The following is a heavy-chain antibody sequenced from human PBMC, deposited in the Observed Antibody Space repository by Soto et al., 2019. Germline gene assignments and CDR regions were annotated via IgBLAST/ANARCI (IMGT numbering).Heavy chain of an antibody. CDR2: ICYDGSNK. Sequence: PWETLTLSCAASGFTFSSYGMHWIRQPPGKGLEWVAVICYDGSNKYYAAPVNRRFTISGAYSKHSLYLQMTSLGAEDTADYYGGRTQFEYSSWESFDYWGQGTLVTVSS. CDR3: GRTQFEYSSWESFDY. J-gene: IGHJ4*02. V-gene: IGHV3-33*01. D-gene: IGHD6-6*01. CDR1: GFTFSSYG.